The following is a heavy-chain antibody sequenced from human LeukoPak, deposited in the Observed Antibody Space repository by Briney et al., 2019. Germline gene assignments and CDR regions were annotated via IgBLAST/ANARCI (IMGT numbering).Heavy chain of an antibody. Sequence: PGRSLRLSCSASGFTFSSYGMHWVRQAPGKGLEWVAVISYDGSNKYYADSVKGRFTISRDNSKNTLYLQMNSLRAEDTAVYYCEKDVGTAAAGTAEFDYWGQGTLVTVSS. CDR2: ISYDGSNK. CDR3: EKDVGTAAAGTAEFDY. J-gene: IGHJ4*02. D-gene: IGHD6-13*01. V-gene: IGHV3-30*18. CDR1: GFTFSSYG.